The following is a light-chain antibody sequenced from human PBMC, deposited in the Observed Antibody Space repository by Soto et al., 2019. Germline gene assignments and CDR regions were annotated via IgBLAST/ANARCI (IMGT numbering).Light chain of an antibody. V-gene: IGKV1-5*03. CDR2: KAS. CDR1: QSISSW. J-gene: IGKJ2*01. CDR3: QHYNSYPHVT. Sequence: DIQMTQSPSTLSASVGDRVTITCRASQSISSWLAWYQQKPGKAPKLLIYKASSLESGVPSRFSGSGSGTEFILTLSSLQPDDFATYYCQHYNSYPHVTFGQGTKLEIK.